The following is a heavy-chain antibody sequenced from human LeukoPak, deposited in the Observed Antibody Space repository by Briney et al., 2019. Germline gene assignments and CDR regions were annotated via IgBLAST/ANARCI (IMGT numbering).Heavy chain of an antibody. Sequence: SETLSLTCTVSGGSISSGGYYWGWIRQHPGKGWEWIGYTYYSGSTYYHPSLKSRVTISVATPNHQYSLKMSSVTAADTAVYYCARGVFRYCSSTSLRCYYYLGLDVWRQGTTLSVSS. CDR3: ARGVFRYCSSTSLRCYYYLGLDV. J-gene: IGHJ6*01. CDR1: GGSISSGGYY. D-gene: IGHD2-2*01. V-gene: IGHV4-31*03. CDR2: TYYSGST.